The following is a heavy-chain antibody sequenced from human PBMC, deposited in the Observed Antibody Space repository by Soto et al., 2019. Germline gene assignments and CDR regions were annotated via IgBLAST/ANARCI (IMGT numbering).Heavy chain of an antibody. J-gene: IGHJ6*02. CDR3: ARDNRITVMPASVAYGMDV. CDR2: VYHSGGT. CDR1: RDSVSGGGYY. D-gene: IGHD1-20*01. Sequence: SETLSLTCTVSRDSVSGGGYYWGWVRQRPGKGLEWIGCVYHSGGTHYNPSLNGRLTISVDKSKDQFYLRLTSVTAADTAVYYCARDNRITVMPASVAYGMDVWGQGTSVTV. V-gene: IGHV4-31*03.